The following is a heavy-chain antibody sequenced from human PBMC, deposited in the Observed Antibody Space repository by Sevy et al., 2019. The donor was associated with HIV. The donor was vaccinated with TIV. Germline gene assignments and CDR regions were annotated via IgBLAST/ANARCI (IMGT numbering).Heavy chain of an antibody. Sequence: GGSLRLSCAASGFTFSSYSMNWVRQAPGKGLEWVSSISSSSSTIYYADSVKGRFTISRDNAKNSLYLQMNSLRDEDTAVYYCARDGVGRYYYDSSGYPDAFDIWGQGTMVTVSS. CDR3: ARDGVGRYYYDSSGYPDAFDI. V-gene: IGHV3-48*02. CDR2: ISSSSSTI. J-gene: IGHJ3*02. CDR1: GFTFSSYS. D-gene: IGHD3-22*01.